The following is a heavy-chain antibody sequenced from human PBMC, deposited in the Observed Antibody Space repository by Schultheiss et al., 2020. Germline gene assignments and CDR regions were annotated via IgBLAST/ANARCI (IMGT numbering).Heavy chain of an antibody. CDR3: ARDMVRGVKIPDY. Sequence: AAVKVSCKASGYTFTGYYMHWVRQAPGQGLEWMGWINPNSGGTNYAQKFQGRVTMTRDTSISTAYMELSRLRSDDTAVYYCARDMVRGVKIPDYWGQGTLVTVSS. V-gene: IGHV1-2*02. D-gene: IGHD3-10*01. J-gene: IGHJ4*02. CDR2: INPNSGGT. CDR1: GYTFTGYY.